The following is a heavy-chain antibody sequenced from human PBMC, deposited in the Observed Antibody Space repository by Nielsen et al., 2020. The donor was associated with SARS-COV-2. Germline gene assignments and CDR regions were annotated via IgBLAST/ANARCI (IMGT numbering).Heavy chain of an antibody. Sequence: GSLRLSCTVSGGSISSYYWSWIRQPPGKGLEWIGYIYCSGSTNYNPSLKSRVTISVDTSKNQFSLKLSSVTAADTAVYYCASAFNGGIGYYYGMDVWGQGTTVTVSS. V-gene: IGHV4-59*01. J-gene: IGHJ6*02. CDR1: GGSISSYY. CDR3: ASAFNGGIGYYYGMDV. CDR2: IYCSGST. D-gene: IGHD7-27*01.